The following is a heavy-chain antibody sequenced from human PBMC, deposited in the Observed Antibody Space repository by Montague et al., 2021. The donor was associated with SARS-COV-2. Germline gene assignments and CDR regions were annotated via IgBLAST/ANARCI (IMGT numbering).Heavy chain of an antibody. D-gene: IGHD3-3*01. J-gene: IGHJ4*02. Sequence: QSGAEVKKPGESLKISCKGYGYSFSSYWIAWVRQMPGKGLEYMGIIYPRDLDTKYSPAFQGQVSISADKSISTAYLQWSSLKASDTAMYYCARHEFYYEGPVAVPFDLWGQGTLVTVSS. V-gene: IGHV5-51*01. CDR2: IYPRDLDT. CDR3: ARHEFYYEGPVAVPFDL. CDR1: GYSFSSYW.